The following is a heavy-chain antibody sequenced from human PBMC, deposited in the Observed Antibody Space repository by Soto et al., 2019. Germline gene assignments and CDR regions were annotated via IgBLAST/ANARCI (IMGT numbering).Heavy chain of an antibody. V-gene: IGHV1-69*13. J-gene: IGHJ4*02. CDR2: IIPIFGTA. D-gene: IGHD2-15*01. CDR1: GGTFSSYA. Sequence: SVKVSCKASGGTFSSYAISWVRQAPGQGLEWMGGIIPIFGTANYAQKFQGRVTITADESTSTAYMELSSLRSEDTAVYYCAREGPYCSGGSCPFDYWGQGTLVTVSS. CDR3: AREGPYCSGGSCPFDY.